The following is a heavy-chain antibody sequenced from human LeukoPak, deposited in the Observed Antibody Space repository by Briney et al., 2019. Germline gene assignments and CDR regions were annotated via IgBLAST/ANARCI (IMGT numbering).Heavy chain of an antibody. D-gene: IGHD3-22*01. CDR2: IYPGDSAT. J-gene: IGHJ3*02. CDR1: GYSFTNYW. CDR3: ARTAHYYYDSSGYNLDAFDI. Sequence: GESLKISCKGSGYSFTNYWIGWVRQMPGKGLEWMGIIYPGDSATRYSPSFQGQVTISADKSISTAYLQWSSLKASDTAMYYCARTAHYYYDSSGYNLDAFDIWGQGTMVTVSS. V-gene: IGHV5-51*01.